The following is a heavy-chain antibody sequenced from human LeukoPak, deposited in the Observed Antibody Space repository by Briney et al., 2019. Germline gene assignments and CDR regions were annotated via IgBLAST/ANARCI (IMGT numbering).Heavy chain of an antibody. D-gene: IGHD6-6*01. CDR1: GFTFSDYY. V-gene: IGHV3-11*01. CDR2: ISSSGDSV. CDR3: ARRPYYGTSSAWNWSDP. J-gene: IGHJ5*02. Sequence: GGSPRLSCAVSGFTFSDYYMSWLRQAPGKGLEWVSYISSSGDSVYYADSVKGRFTISRDNAKNSLYLQMNSLRAEDTAVYYCARRPYYGTSSAWNWSDPWGQGTLVTVSS.